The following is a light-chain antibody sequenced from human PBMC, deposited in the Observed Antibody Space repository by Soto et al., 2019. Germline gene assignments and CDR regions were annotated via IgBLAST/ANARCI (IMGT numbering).Light chain of an antibody. J-gene: IGLJ1*01. CDR2: EVS. CDR1: SSDVGGYNY. V-gene: IGLV2-8*01. CDR3: SSYAGNNNYV. Sequence: QSALTQHPSASGSPGQSVTISCTGTSSDVGGYNYVSWYQQHPGKAPKLMIYEVSKRPSGVPDRFSASKSGNTASLTVSGLQAEDEADYYCSSYAGNNNYVFGTGTKLTVL.